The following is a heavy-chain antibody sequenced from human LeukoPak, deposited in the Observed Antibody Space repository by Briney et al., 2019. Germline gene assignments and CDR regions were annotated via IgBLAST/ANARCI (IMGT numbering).Heavy chain of an antibody. CDR2: INHSGST. V-gene: IGHV4-34*01. D-gene: IGHD3-9*01. CDR3: ARAPVLRYFAD. CDR1: GGSFSGYY. J-gene: IGHJ4*02. Sequence: SETLSLTCAVYGGSFSGYYWSWLRQPPGKGLEWIGEINHSGSTNYNPSLKSRVTISVDTSKNQFSLKLSSVTASDTAVYYCARAPVLRYFADWGQGTLVTVSS.